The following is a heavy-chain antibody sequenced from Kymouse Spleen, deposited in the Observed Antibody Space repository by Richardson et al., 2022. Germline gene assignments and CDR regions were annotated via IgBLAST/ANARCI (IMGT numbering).Heavy chain of an antibody. D-gene: IGHD6-13*01. J-gene: IGHJ6*02. CDR3: ASQYSSSWTGYYYYYGMDV. V-gene: IGHV4-61*01. CDR1: GGSVSSGSYY. CDR2: IYYSGST. Sequence: QVQLQESGPGLVKPSETLSLTCTVSGGSVSSGSYYWSWIRQPPGKGLEWIGYIYYSGSTNYNPSLKSRVTISVDTSKNQFSLKLSSVTAADTAVYYCASQYSSSWTGYYYYYGMDVWGQGTTVTVSS.